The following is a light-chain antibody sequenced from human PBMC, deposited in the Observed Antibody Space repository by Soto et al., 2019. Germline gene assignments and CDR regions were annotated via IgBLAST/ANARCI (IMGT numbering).Light chain of an antibody. CDR3: QQHERYQST. V-gene: IGKV1-9*01. J-gene: IGKJ4*01. CDR2: AAS. CDR1: QGINSF. Sequence: IQLTPSPSSLSASVGDRVTITCRASQGINSFLAWYQQKPGKAPKLLIYAASTLQSGVPSRFSGSGSGTDFTLTISSLPAEDFTTYYCQQHERYQSTFGGGTKVDIK.